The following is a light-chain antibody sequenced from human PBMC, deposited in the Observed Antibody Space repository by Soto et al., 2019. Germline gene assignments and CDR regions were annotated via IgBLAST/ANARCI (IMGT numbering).Light chain of an antibody. Sequence: QPVLTQPPSASGTPGQRVTISCSGSSSNIGSNYVYWYQQVPGTAPKLLIYRNNQRPSGVPDRISGSKSGTSASLAISGLRSEDEADYYCAAWDDSLSGLVFGGGTKLTVL. J-gene: IGLJ2*01. CDR2: RNN. CDR1: SSNIGSNY. V-gene: IGLV1-47*01. CDR3: AAWDDSLSGLV.